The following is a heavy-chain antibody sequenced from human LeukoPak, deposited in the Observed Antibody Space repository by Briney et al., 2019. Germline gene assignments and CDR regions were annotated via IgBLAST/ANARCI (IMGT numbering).Heavy chain of an antibody. CDR3: ARIVATKDGMDV. CDR1: GFTFISYS. CDR2: ISSSSSYI. D-gene: IGHD5-12*01. V-gene: IGHV3-21*01. Sequence: GGSLRLSCAASGFTFISYSMNWVRQAPGKGLEWVSSISSSSSYIYYADSVKGRFTISRDNTKNSLYLQMNSLRAEDTAVYFCARIVATKDGMDVRGLGTTVTVSS. J-gene: IGHJ6*02.